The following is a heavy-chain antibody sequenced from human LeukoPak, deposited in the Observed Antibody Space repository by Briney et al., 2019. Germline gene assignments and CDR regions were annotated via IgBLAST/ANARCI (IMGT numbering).Heavy chain of an antibody. J-gene: IGHJ4*02. D-gene: IGHD5-24*01. CDR1: GGSISSSSYY. CDR3: ARIRWLQTWFDY. V-gene: IGHV4-39*07. CDR2: IYYSGST. Sequence: PSETLSLTCTVSGGSISSSSYYWGWIRQPPGKGLEWIGSIYYSGSTYYNPSLKSRVTISVDTSKNQFSLKLSSVTAADTAVYYCARIRWLQTWFDYWGQGTLVTVSS.